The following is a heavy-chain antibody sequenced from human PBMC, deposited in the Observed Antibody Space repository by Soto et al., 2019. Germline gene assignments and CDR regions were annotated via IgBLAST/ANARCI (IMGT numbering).Heavy chain of an antibody. CDR2: IYYSGST. CDR3: ARGTSSGFYFDY. CDR1: GGSIISGGYY. D-gene: IGHD6-19*01. V-gene: IGHV4-31*03. J-gene: IGHJ4*02. Sequence: PSETLSLTCTVSGGSIISGGYYWIWIRQHPGKGLEWIGYIYYSGSTYYNPSPKSRVTISVDTSKNQFSLKLSSVTAADTAVYYCARGTSSGFYFDYWGQGTLVTVSS.